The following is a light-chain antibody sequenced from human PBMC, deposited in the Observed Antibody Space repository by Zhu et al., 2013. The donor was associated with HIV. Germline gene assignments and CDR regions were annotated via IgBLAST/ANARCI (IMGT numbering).Light chain of an antibody. CDR2: DVS. Sequence: QSALTQPRSVSGSPGQSVTISCTGTSSDVGAYNYVSWYQQHPGKAPKLMIYDVSKRPSGVPDRFSGSKSGNTASLTISGLQAEDEADYYCCSYAGTYGYVFGTGTKVTVL. CDR3: CSYAGTYGYV. V-gene: IGLV2-11*01. J-gene: IGLJ1*01. CDR1: SSDVGAYNY.